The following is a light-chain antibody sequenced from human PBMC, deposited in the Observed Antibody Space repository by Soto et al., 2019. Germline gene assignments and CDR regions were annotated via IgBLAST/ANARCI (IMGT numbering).Light chain of an antibody. J-gene: IGLJ1*01. CDR3: SSYAGSNNLV. Sequence: QSALTQPASVSGSPGQSVTISCTGTSSDVGGYDFVSWYQHHPGKAPKLMIYEVSKRPSGVPDRFSGSKSGNTASLTVSGLQAEDEADYYCSSYAGSNNLVFGTGTKVTVL. CDR1: SSDVGGYDF. V-gene: IGLV2-8*01. CDR2: EVS.